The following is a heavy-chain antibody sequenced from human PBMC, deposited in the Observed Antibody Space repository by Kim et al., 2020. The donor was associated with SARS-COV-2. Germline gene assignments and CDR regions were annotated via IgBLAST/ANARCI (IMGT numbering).Heavy chain of an antibody. Sequence: SETLSLTCTVSGGSISSGDYYWSWIRQPPGKGLEWIGYIYYSGSTYYNPSLKSRVTISVDTSKNQFSLKLSSVTVADTAVYYCARDSSWLALDYWGQGTLVTVSS. CDR3: ARDSSWLALDY. CDR2: IYYSGST. CDR1: GGSISSGDYY. V-gene: IGHV4-30-4*01. D-gene: IGHD5-12*01. J-gene: IGHJ4*02.